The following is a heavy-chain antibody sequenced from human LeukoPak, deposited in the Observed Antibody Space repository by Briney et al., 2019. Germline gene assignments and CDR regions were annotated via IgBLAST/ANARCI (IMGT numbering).Heavy chain of an antibody. CDR1: GGSISSGGYY. J-gene: IGHJ6*04. CDR2: IYYSRST. V-gene: IGHV4-31*03. Sequence: SETLSLTCTVSGGSISSGGYYWSWIRQHPGKGLEWIGYIYYSRSTYYNPSLKSRVTISVDTSKNQFSLKLSSVTAADTAVYYCARDRSTVTTRVYYGMDVWGKGTTVTVSS. D-gene: IGHD4-17*01. CDR3: ARDRSTVTTRVYYGMDV.